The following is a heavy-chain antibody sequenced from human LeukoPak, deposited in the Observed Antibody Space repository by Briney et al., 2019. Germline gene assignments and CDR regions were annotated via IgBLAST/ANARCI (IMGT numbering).Heavy chain of an antibody. Sequence: ASVKVSCKASGYTFTGYYMHWVRQAPGQGLEWMGWINPNSGGTNYAQKFQGRVTMTRDTSISTAYMELSRLRSDDTAVYYCARVGGHCSSTSCYRVNWFDPWGQGTLVTVSS. J-gene: IGHJ5*02. CDR3: ARVGGHCSSTSCYRVNWFDP. CDR2: INPNSGGT. D-gene: IGHD2-2*02. CDR1: GYTFTGYY. V-gene: IGHV1-2*02.